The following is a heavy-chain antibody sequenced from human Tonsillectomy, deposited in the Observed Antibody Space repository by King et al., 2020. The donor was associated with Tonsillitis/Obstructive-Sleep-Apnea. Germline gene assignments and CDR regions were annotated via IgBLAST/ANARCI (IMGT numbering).Heavy chain of an antibody. CDR1: GGSISSNNW. J-gene: IGHJ3*01. CDR2: THQSGST. Sequence: VQLQESGPGLAEPSGTLSLTCTVSGGSISSNNWWSWVRQPPGKGLEWIGETHQSGSTNYSPSLKRRITISADKSGNQFSLKLSSVTAADTAVYYCARHLGIRGTRGFDFWGQGTMVTVSS. D-gene: IGHD1-20*01. V-gene: IGHV4-4*02. CDR3: ARHLGIRGTRGFDF.